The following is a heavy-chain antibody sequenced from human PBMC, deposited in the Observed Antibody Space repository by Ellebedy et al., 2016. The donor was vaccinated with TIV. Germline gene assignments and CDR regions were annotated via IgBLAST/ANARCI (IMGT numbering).Heavy chain of an antibody. CDR2: ISYDGNNK. Sequence: GGSLRLSCAASGFIFGSFGMHWVRQAPGKGLEWLAFISYDGNNKYIADSVKGRLPISRDNSKNALYLQMDSLRAEDTAVYYCAKEGYDIMTGDQFYGMDVWGQGTTVTVSS. V-gene: IGHV3-30*18. D-gene: IGHD3-9*01. J-gene: IGHJ6*02. CDR3: AKEGYDIMTGDQFYGMDV. CDR1: GFIFGSFG.